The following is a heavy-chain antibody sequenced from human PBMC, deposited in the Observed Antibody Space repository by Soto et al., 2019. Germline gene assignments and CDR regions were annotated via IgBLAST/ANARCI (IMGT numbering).Heavy chain of an antibody. CDR3: AKEHHYSSSWSEFDY. CDR2: ISFDGRNT. V-gene: IGHV3-30*18. D-gene: IGHD6-13*01. Sequence: GGSLRLSCAASGFTFNNYGMHWVRQAPGKGLEWVVVISFDGRNTYYADSVKGRFTISRDNSKNTLYLQMNSLRAEDTAVYYCAKEHHYSSSWSEFDYWGQGTLVTVSS. CDR1: GFTFNNYG. J-gene: IGHJ4*02.